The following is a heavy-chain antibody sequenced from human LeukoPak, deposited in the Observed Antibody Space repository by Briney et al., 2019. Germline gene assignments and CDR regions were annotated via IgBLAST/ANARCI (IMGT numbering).Heavy chain of an antibody. Sequence: SQTLSLTCAISGDSFFTNSSWNWIRQSPSRGLEWLGRTYYRSKWYNDYGVSVKSRISINPDISKNHFSLQLSSVSPEDTAVYYCVRGGQGDGHSADEGFDIWGQGTMVTVS. V-gene: IGHV6-1*01. J-gene: IGHJ3*02. CDR2: TYYRSKWYN. CDR3: VRGGQGDGHSADEGFDI. D-gene: IGHD5-18*01. CDR1: GDSFFTNSS.